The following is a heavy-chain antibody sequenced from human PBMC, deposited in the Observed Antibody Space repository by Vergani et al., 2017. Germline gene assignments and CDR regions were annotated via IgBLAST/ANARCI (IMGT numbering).Heavy chain of an antibody. CDR1: GGTFSSYT. V-gene: IGHV1-69*02. CDR2: IIPILGIA. Sequence: QVQLVQSGAEVKKPGSSVKVSCKASGGTFSSYTISWVRQAPGQGLEWMGRIIPILGIANYAQKFQGRVTITAEKSTSTAYMELSRLRAEDTAVYYCSRVWEHPRYPGIAATMLGYWGQGTLVTVYS. D-gene: IGHD5-12*01. CDR3: SRVWEHPRYPGIAATMLGY. J-gene: IGHJ4*02.